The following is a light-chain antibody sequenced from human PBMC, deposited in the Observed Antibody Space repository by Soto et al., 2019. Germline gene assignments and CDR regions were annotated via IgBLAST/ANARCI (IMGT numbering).Light chain of an antibody. CDR3: QQRSSWPRIT. CDR2: GAS. CDR1: QSVTNSF. Sequence: EIVLAQSPGTLSLSPGERATLSCRASQSVTNSFLAWYQQKPGQAPRLLIYGASRRATGIPDRFTGSGSGTDFTLTISSLEPEDFAVYYCQQRSSWPRITFGQGTRLEI. V-gene: IGKV3D-20*02. J-gene: IGKJ5*01.